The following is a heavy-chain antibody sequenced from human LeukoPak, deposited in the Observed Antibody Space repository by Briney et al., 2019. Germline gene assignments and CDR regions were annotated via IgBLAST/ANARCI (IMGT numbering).Heavy chain of an antibody. Sequence: GGSLRLSCVASGFTFSDYWMDWVRQVPGKGLVWVSRINGDGSSASYADSVKGRFTISRDNAKNTVYLQMNSLRGEDTAVYYCARELGYCGHTRCHKPLDFWGQGTLATVSS. CDR2: INGDGSSA. J-gene: IGHJ4*02. D-gene: IGHD2-2*01. CDR1: GFTFSDYW. V-gene: IGHV3-74*01. CDR3: ARELGYCGHTRCHKPLDF.